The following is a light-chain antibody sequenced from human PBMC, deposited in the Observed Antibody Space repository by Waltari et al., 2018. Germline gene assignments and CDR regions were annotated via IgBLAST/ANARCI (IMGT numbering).Light chain of an antibody. CDR2: EGS. Sequence: QSALTQPASVSGSPGQSITISCPGTTSDVGPYDFVSWYQQHPGKAPRPIIYEGSYRPAGISNRFSASTSGNTASRTITGRQAEDEADYYCSSYTTSSAPGVFGTGTRVTVL. V-gene: IGLV2-14*01. CDR1: TSDVGPYDF. CDR3: SSYTTSSAPGV. J-gene: IGLJ1*01.